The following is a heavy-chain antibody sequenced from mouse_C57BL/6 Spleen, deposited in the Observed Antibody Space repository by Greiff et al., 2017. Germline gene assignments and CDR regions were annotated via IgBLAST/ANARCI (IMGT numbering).Heavy chain of an antibody. CDR1: GFNIKDYY. D-gene: IGHD2-4*01. CDR2: IDPEYGET. V-gene: IGHV14-2*01. Sequence: VQLQQSGAELVKPGASVKLSCTASGFNIKDYYMHWVKQRTEQGLEWIGRIDPEYGETKYAPKFQGKATITADTSSNTAYLQLSSLTSEDTAVYYCALDYANAMDYWGQGTSVTVSS. CDR3: ALDYANAMDY. J-gene: IGHJ4*01.